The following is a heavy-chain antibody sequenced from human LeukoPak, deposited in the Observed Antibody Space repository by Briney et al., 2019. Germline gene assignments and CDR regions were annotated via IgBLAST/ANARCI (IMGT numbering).Heavy chain of an antibody. J-gene: IGHJ3*02. D-gene: IGHD3-16*02. Sequence: SETLSLTCTVSGASISSNYWSWIRQPAGKGLEWIGRVYTSGSTNYNPSLKSRVTISVDTSKTQFSLKLSSVTAADTAVYYCARRSLYAFDIWGQGTMVTVSS. CDR2: VYTSGST. CDR1: GASISSNY. CDR3: ARRSLYAFDI. V-gene: IGHV4-4*07.